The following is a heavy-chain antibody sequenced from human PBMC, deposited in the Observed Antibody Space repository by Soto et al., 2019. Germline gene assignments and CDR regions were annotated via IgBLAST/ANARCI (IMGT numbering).Heavy chain of an antibody. J-gene: IGHJ4*02. CDR2: ISAYNGNT. CDR1: WYTFTSYG. V-gene: IGHV1-18*01. D-gene: IGHD6-6*01. CDR3: ASTIAARSGAPHS. Sequence: GASVKGSCKASWYTFTSYGISWVRQSPGQGLEWMGWISAYNGNTNYAQKLQGRVTMTTDTSTSTAYMELRSLRSDDTAVYYCASTIAARSGAPHSWGQGTLVPVYS.